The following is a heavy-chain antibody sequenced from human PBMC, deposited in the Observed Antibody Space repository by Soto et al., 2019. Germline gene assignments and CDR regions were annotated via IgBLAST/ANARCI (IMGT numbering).Heavy chain of an antibody. V-gene: IGHV3-48*01. CDR1: GFTFSTYS. J-gene: IGHJ2*01. CDR3: AKEGSRVLWYFDL. D-gene: IGHD3-3*01. CDR2: ISSSGSTI. Sequence: PGGSLRLSCAASGFTFSTYSMNWVRQAPGRGLEWVSYISSSGSTIFYADSVRGRLTISRDNSKNTLYLQMNSLRAEDTAVYYCAKEGSRVLWYFDLWGRGTLVTVSS.